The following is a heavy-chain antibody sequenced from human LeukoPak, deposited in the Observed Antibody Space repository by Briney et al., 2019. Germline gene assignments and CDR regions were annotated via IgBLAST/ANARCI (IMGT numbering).Heavy chain of an antibody. Sequence: ASVKVSCKASGYTFTSYDINWVRQATGQGLEWMGWMNPNSGNTGYAQKFQGRVTITRNTSISTAYMELSRLRSDDTAVYYCARGLDAMASDYWGQGTLVTVSS. D-gene: IGHD5-18*01. CDR1: GYTFTSYD. J-gene: IGHJ4*02. V-gene: IGHV1-8*03. CDR3: ARGLDAMASDY. CDR2: MNPNSGNT.